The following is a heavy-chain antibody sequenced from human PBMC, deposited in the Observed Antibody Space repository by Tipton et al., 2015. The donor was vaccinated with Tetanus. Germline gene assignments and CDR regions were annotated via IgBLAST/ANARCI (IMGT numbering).Heavy chain of an antibody. CDR2: IYISGKT. CDR3: ARGGGTVGSIPLYSWLDP. J-gene: IGHJ5*02. CDR1: GGSISDYY. V-gene: IGHV4-4*07. Sequence: TLSLTCTVPGGSISDYYWSWIRQPAGKGLEWIGRIYISGKTYYNPSLKSRITMSVDASKNQFSLKLSSVTAADTAVYYCARGGGTVGSIPLYSWLDPWGQGTLVTVSS. D-gene: IGHD1-26*01.